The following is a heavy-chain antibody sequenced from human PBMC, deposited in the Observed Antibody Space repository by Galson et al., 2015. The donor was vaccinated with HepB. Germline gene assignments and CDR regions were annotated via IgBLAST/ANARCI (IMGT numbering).Heavy chain of an antibody. Sequence: ETLSLTCTVSGGSISSYYWSWIRQPPGKGLEWIGYIYYSGSTNYNPSPKSRVTISVDTSKNQFSLKLSSVTAADTAVYYCARATEPRPFSRWGPAAQPFDYWGQGTLVTVSS. CDR3: ARATEPRPFSRWGPAAQPFDY. V-gene: IGHV4-59*01. D-gene: IGHD7-27*01. CDR2: IYYSGST. J-gene: IGHJ4*02. CDR1: GGSISSYY.